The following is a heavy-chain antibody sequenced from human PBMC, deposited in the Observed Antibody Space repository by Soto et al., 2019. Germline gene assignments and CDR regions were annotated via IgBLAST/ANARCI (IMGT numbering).Heavy chain of an antibody. CDR3: ASMSSMVRGVIRWFDP. V-gene: IGHV4-34*01. J-gene: IGHJ5*02. D-gene: IGHD3-10*01. Sequence: KTSETLSLTCAVYGGSFSGYYWSWIRQPPGKGLEWIGEINHSGSTNYNPSLKSRVTISVDTSKNQFSLKLSSVTAADTAVYYCASMSSMVRGVIRWFDPWGQGTLVTVSS. CDR2: INHSGST. CDR1: GGSFSGYY.